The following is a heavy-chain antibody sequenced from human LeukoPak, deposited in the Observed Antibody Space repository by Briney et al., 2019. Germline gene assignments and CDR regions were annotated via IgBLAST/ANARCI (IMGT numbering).Heavy chain of an antibody. CDR2: ISDSGDNT. J-gene: IGHJ4*02. Sequence: GGSLRLSCAASGFTFSSYAMSWVRQAPGKGLEWVSSISDSGDNTYYADSVKGRFTMSRDNSKNTLYLQMNSLRAEDTAVYYCARSQAGRDSGTDIYWGQGTLVTVSS. D-gene: IGHD1-14*01. CDR3: ARSQAGRDSGTDIY. V-gene: IGHV3-23*01. CDR1: GFTFSSYA.